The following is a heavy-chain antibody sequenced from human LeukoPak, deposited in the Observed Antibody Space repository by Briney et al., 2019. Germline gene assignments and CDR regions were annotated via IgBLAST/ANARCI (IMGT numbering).Heavy chain of an antibody. CDR2: IRYDGSNK. CDR1: GFTFSSYG. Sequence: GGSLRLSCAASGFTFSSYGMHWVRQAPGKGLEWVAFIRYDGSNKYYADSVKGRFTISRDNSKNTLYLQMNSLRAEDTAVYYCAKEGGPAGFYYYYYTDVWGKGTTVTVSS. CDR3: AKEGGPAGFYYYYYTDV. J-gene: IGHJ6*03. V-gene: IGHV3-30*02.